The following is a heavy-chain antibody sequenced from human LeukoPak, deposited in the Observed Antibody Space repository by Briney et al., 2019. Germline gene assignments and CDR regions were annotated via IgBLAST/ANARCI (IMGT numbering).Heavy chain of an antibody. CDR1: GGSISSYY. Sequence: SETLSLTCTVSGGSISSYYWSWIRQPAGKGLEWIGRIYTSGSTNYNPSLKSRVTISLDTSKNQFSLKLSSVSAADTALYYCARDKGLGGSYYKPNWFDPWGQGTLVTVSS. D-gene: IGHD1-26*01. V-gene: IGHV4-4*07. CDR3: ARDKGLGGSYYKPNWFDP. J-gene: IGHJ5*02. CDR2: IYTSGST.